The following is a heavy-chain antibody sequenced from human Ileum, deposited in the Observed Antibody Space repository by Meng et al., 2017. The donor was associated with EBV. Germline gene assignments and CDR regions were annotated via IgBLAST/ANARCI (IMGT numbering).Heavy chain of an antibody. CDR3: ERNYDYVSSPTPEY. V-gene: IGHV4-39*07. Sequence: ALCQRLVEPSGAMSLTLSVQGGSRSSSSDYLGRIRQPPGQGLEWIGSIYNRGRTYYNPSLESRVTISVDKSKNQFSLKLSSVTAADTAVYYCERNYDYVSSPTPEYWGQGTLVTVSS. J-gene: IGHJ4*02. D-gene: IGHD3-22*01. CDR1: GGSRSSSSDY. CDR2: IYNRGRT.